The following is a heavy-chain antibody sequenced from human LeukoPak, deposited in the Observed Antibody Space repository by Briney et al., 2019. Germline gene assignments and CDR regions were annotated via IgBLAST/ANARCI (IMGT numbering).Heavy chain of an antibody. CDR1: GFTVSSNY. J-gene: IGHJ3*02. CDR3: ARGGSYSNAFDI. D-gene: IGHD1-26*01. V-gene: IGHV3-53*01. Sequence: GGSLRLSCAASGFTVSSNYMSWVRQAPGKGLEWVSVIHSGGSTYHADSAKGRFTISRDNSKNTLYLQMNSLRAVDTAVYYCARGGSYSNAFDIWGQGTMVTVSS. CDR2: IHSGGST.